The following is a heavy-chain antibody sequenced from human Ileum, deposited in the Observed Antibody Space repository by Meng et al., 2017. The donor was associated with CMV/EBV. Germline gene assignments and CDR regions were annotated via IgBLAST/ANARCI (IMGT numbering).Heavy chain of an antibody. V-gene: IGHV3-21*01. CDR2: ISMSSSYI. J-gene: IGHJ3*01. Sequence: GGSLRLSCAASGFTFSAYNMNWVRQAPGKGLEWVASISMSSSYIYYADAVRGRFTISRDNAKNSLYLQMRSLRAEDTAVYYCARDYSHQIVASTHDAFDLWGHGTMVTVSS. CDR1: GFTFSAYN. CDR3: ARDYSHQIVASTHDAFDL. D-gene: IGHD2/OR15-2a*01.